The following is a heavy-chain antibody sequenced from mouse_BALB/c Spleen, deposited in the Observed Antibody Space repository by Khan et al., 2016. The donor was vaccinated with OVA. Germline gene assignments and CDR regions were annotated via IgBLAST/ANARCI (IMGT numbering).Heavy chain of an antibody. CDR1: GFSLTSYG. CDR2: IWRGGST. D-gene: IGHD6-1*01. V-gene: IGHV2-5*01. J-gene: IGHJ4*01. CDR3: AEKSSINHYCAMDY. Sequence: VQLQESGPGLVQPSQSLSITCTVSGFSLTSYGVHWVRQSPGKGLEWLGVIWRGGSTDYNAAFMSRLSITKDNSKSQVFFIMNSLQADDTAIYYCAEKSSINHYCAMDYWGQGTSVTVSS.